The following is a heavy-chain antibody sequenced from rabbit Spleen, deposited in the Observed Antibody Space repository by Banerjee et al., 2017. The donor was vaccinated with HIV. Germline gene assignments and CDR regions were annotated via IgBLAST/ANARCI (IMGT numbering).Heavy chain of an antibody. CDR3: ARDLFVAFRLHFNL. CDR1: GFSFSGSYW. Sequence: EESGGDLVKPEGSLTLTCTASGFSFSGSYWICWVRQAPGKGLEWIACIYAGSSGSFFRESWAKGSFTISKASAPTVSLHMPSLTAADAATFFCARDLFVAFRLHFNLWGQGTLVTVS. J-gene: IGHJ4*01. V-gene: IGHV1S45*01. D-gene: IGHD3-3*01. CDR2: IYAGSSGSF.